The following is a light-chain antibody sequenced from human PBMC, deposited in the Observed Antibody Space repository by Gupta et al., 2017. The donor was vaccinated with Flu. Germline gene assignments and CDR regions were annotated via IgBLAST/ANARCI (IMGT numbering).Light chain of an antibody. CDR1: SSKVGVNN. CDR3: DTWDLVLITDL. CDR2: ADN. J-gene: IGLJ2*01. V-gene: IGLV1-51*02. Sequence: KVTITCSGASSKVGVNNVSWYHPLPGPAPRLLIFADNTRDTEIPDRFSDSKYGTSATLGSTRLQPGDEADYYSDTWDLVLITDLFGGGTNLTVL.